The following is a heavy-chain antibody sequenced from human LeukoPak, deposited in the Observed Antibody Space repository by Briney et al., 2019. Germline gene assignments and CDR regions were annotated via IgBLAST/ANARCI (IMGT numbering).Heavy chain of an antibody. J-gene: IGHJ6*03. CDR3: ARGIWYYDSSGSVYYYYYYMDV. CDR1: GGSISTYY. V-gene: IGHV4-59*01. D-gene: IGHD3-22*01. CDR2: IYYSGST. Sequence: PSETLSLTCTVSGGSISTYYWNWIRQPPGKGLEWLGYIYYSGSTNYNPSLKSRVTISVDTSKNQFSLKLSSVTAADTAVYYCARGIWYYDSSGSVYYYYYYMDVWGKGTTVTISS.